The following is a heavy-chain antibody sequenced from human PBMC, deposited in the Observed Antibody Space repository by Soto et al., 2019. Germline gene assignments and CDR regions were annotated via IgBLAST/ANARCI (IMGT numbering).Heavy chain of an antibody. CDR1: GGSVSSGSYY. CDR2: IYYSGST. Sequence: QVQLQESGPGLVKPSETLSLTCTVSGGSVSSGSYYWSWIRQPPGKGLEWIGYIYYSGSTNYNPPLKSRVTISVDTSKNQFSLKRSSVTAADTAVYYCARGHDFGSGYGSRYNWFDPWGQGTLVTVSS. D-gene: IGHD3-3*01. CDR3: ARGHDFGSGYGSRYNWFDP. V-gene: IGHV4-61*01. J-gene: IGHJ5*02.